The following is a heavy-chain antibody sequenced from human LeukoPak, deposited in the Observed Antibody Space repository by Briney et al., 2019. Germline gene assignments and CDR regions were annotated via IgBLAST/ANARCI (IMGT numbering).Heavy chain of an antibody. CDR1: EFIFSSYN. J-gene: IGHJ4*02. D-gene: IGHD4-17*01. V-gene: IGHV4-34*01. Sequence: GSLRLSCVASEFIFSSYNMNWVRQAPGKGLEWIGEINHSGSTNYNPSLKSRVTISVDTSKNQFSLKLSSVTAADTAVYYCARGHKGYGSISFDYWGQGTLVTVSS. CDR2: INHSGST. CDR3: ARGHKGYGSISFDY.